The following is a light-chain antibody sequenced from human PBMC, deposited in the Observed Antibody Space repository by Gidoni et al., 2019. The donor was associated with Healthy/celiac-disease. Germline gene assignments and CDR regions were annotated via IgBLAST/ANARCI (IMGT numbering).Light chain of an antibody. J-gene: IGKJ4*01. Sequence: EIVLTPSPSTLSSSPRDMATLSCSASQNVSNYLAWYQQKPGQAPRLLIYDASNRATGIPARFSGSGSGTDFTLNISSLEPEDVAVYYCQQRINWLTFGGGTKVEIK. CDR2: DAS. CDR3: QQRINWLT. CDR1: QNVSNY. V-gene: IGKV3-11*01.